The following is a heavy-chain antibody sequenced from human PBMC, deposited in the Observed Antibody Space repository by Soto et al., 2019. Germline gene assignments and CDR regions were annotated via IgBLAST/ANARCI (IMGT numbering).Heavy chain of an antibody. CDR2: IYSGGST. D-gene: IGHD3-3*01. Sequence: GGSLRLSCAASGFTVSSNYMSWVRQAPGKGLEWVSVIYSGGSTYYADSVKGRFPISRDNSKNTLYLQMNSLRAEDTAVYYCARVERLEWLLSYYYYYYMDVWGKGTTVTVSS. V-gene: IGHV3-66*01. CDR3: ARVERLEWLLSYYYYYYMDV. J-gene: IGHJ6*03. CDR1: GFTVSSNY.